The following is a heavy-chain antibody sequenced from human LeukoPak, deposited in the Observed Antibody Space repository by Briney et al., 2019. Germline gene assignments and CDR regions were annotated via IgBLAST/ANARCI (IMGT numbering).Heavy chain of an antibody. Sequence: SETLSLTCAVYGGSFSGYYWSWIRQPPGKGLEWIGEINHSGSTNYNPSLKSRVTISVDTSKNQFSLKLSSVTAADTAVYCCARASWYYYYMDVWGKGTTVTVSS. CDR3: ARASWYYYYMDV. J-gene: IGHJ6*03. CDR1: GGSFSGYY. V-gene: IGHV4-34*01. CDR2: INHSGST.